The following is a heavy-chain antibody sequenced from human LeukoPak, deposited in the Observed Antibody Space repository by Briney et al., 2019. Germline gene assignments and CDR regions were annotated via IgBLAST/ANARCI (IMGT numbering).Heavy chain of an antibody. J-gene: IGHJ4*02. D-gene: IGHD2-15*01. CDR2: ISAYNGNT. V-gene: IGHV1-18*01. CDR1: GYTFTSYG. Sequence: GASVKVSCKASGYTFTSYGISWVRQAPGQGLEWMGWISAYNGNTNYAQKLQGRVTMTTDTSTSTAYMELRSLRSDDTAVCYCARDLCSGGSCYSDYWGQGTLVTVSS. CDR3: ARDLCSGGSCYSDY.